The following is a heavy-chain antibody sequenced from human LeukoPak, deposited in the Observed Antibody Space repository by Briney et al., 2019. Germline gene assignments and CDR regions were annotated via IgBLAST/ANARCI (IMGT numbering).Heavy chain of an antibody. CDR3: ARESPSGYYGYFDY. V-gene: IGHV1-18*01. CDR2: ISAYNGNT. J-gene: IGHJ4*02. CDR1: GYTFTSYG. Sequence: RASVKVSCKASGYTFTSYGISWVRQAPGQGLEWMGWISAYNGNTNYAQKLQGRVTMTTDTSTSTAYMELRSLRSDDTAVYYCARESPSGYYGYFDYWGQGTLVTVSS. D-gene: IGHD3-3*01.